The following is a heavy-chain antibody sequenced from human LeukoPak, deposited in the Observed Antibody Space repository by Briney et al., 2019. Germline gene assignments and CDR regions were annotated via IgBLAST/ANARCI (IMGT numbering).Heavy chain of an antibody. V-gene: IGHV4-39*07. CDR2: IYYSGST. CDR3: ARALLRYFDWLLD. J-gene: IGHJ4*02. Sequence: SETLSLTCTVSGGSISSSSYYWGWIRQPPGKGLEWIGSIYYSGSTYYNPSLKSRVTISVDTSKNQFSLKLSSVTAADTAVYYCARALLRYFDWLLDWGQGTLVTVSS. D-gene: IGHD3-9*01. CDR1: GGSISSSSYY.